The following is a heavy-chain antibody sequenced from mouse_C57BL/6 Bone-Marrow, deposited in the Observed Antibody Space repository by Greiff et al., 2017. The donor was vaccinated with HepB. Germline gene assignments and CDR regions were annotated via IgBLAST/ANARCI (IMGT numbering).Heavy chain of an antibody. CDR2: ISYDGSN. Sequence: VQLQQLGPGLVKPSQSLSLTCSVTGYSITSGYYWNWIRQFPGNKLEWMGYISYDGSNNYNPSLKNRISITRDTSKNQFFLKLNSVTTEDTATYYCARDQGTTVVKNYFDYWGQGTTLTVSS. J-gene: IGHJ2*01. CDR3: ARDQGTTVVKNYFDY. V-gene: IGHV3-6*01. D-gene: IGHD1-1*01. CDR1: GYSITSGYY.